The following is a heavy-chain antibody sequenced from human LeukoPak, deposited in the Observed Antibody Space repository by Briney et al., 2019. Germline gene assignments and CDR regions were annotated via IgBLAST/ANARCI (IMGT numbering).Heavy chain of an antibody. J-gene: IGHJ4*02. Sequence: GGSLRLSCAASGFTFSSYAMSWVRQAPGKGLEWVSAISGSGSSTYYADSVKGRFTISRDNSKNTLYLQMNSLRAEDTAIYYCAKAYYYDSSGYYYLIFDYWGQGTLVTVSS. CDR2: ISGSGSST. CDR3: AKAYYYDSSGYYYLIFDY. D-gene: IGHD3-22*01. CDR1: GFTFSSYA. V-gene: IGHV3-23*01.